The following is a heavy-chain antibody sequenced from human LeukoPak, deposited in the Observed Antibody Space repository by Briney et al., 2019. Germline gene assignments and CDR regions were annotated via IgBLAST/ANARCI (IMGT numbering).Heavy chain of an antibody. V-gene: IGHV4-38-2*02. CDR2: IYHSGST. D-gene: IGHD5-12*01. CDR1: GYSISSGYY. CDR3: ARATSSGYGVDYYYYGMDV. Sequence: PSETLSLTCTVFGYSISSGYYWGWIRQPPGKGLEWIGSIYHSGSTYYNPSLKSRVTISVDTSKNQFSLKLSSVTAADTAVYYCARATSSGYGVDYYYYGMDVWGQGTTVTVSS. J-gene: IGHJ6*02.